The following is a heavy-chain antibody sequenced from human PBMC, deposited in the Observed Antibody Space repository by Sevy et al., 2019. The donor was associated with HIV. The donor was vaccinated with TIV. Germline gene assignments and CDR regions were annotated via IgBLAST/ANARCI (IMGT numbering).Heavy chain of an antibody. V-gene: IGHV7-4-1*02. D-gene: IGHD3-22*01. CDR2: INTDTGNP. CDR3: ARDPGLLSYYYDAQYFQH. Sequence: ASVKVSCKASGYTFNHYAVNWVRQAPGQGLEWMGWINTDTGNPTYAQGFTGRFVFSLDTSVSTAYLQISSLKAEDTAVYFCARDPGLLSYYYDAQYFQHWGQGTLVTVSS. CDR1: GYTFNHYA. J-gene: IGHJ1*01.